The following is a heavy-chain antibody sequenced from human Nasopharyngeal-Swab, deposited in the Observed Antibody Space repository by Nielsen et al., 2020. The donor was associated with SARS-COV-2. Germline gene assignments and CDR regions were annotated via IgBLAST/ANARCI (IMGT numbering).Heavy chain of an antibody. CDR3: ARESYDYYYYYYGMDV. V-gene: IGHV3-30*03. CDR2: ISYDGSNK. Sequence: GGSLRLSCAASGFTFSSYGMHWVRQAPGKGLEWVAVISYDGSNKYYADSVKGRFTISRDNSKNTLYLQMNSLRAEDTAVYYCARESYDYYYYYYGMDVWGQGTTVTVSS. D-gene: IGHD5-12*01. CDR1: GFTFSSYG. J-gene: IGHJ6*02.